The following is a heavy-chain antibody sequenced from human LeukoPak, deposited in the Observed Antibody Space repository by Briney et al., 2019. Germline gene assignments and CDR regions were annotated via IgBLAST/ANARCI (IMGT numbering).Heavy chain of an antibody. CDR3: TRSRESYCTSGSCYIDLQAR. Sequence: SETLSLTCTVSGGSIISGYYYWSWIRQPAGKGLEWIGRMYTSGSTEYNPSLNSRVTISVDTSKNQFSLKLSSVTAADTAVYYCTRSRESYCTSGSCYIDLQARWGQGTLVTVSS. CDR1: GGSIISGYYY. D-gene: IGHD2-2*02. V-gene: IGHV4-61*02. J-gene: IGHJ4*02. CDR2: MYTSGST.